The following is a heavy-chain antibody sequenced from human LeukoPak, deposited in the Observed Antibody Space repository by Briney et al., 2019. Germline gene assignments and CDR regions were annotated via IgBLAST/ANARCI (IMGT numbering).Heavy chain of an antibody. V-gene: IGHV3-30*04. CDR2: ISYDGRNT. CDR3: AKEGEDYYDSSGYYDY. D-gene: IGHD3-22*01. J-gene: IGHJ4*02. Sequence: PGGSLRLSCAASGFTFSSYAMHWVRQAPGKGLEWVAVISYDGRNTYYADSVRGRFTISRDNSKNTLYLQMNSLRAEDTAVYYCAKEGEDYYDSSGYYDYWGQGTLVTVSS. CDR1: GFTFSSYA.